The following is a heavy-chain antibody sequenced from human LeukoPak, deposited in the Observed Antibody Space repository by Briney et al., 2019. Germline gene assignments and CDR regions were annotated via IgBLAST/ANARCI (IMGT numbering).Heavy chain of an antibody. J-gene: IGHJ4*02. D-gene: IGHD4-11*01. CDR3: AREPLTTVTSNFDY. Sequence: ASVKVSCKASGYTVTSYYMHWVRQAPGQGLEWMGIINPSGGSTSYAQKFQGRVTMTRDMSTSTVYMELSSLRSDDTAVYYCAREPLTTVTSNFDYWGQGTLVTVPS. V-gene: IGHV1-46*01. CDR2: INPSGGST. CDR1: GYTVTSYY.